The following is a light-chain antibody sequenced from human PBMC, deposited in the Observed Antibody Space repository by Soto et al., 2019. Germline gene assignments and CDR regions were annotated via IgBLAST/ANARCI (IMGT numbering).Light chain of an antibody. CDR1: QDIRGA. CDR3: QQFNSYPIS. Sequence: AIQVTQSPSSLSASGGDRVTITCRASQDIRGALAWYQQKPGKAPKLLIYDVSTLESGVPSRFSGSGSGTEFTLTISSLQPEDVGTYYCQQFNSYPISFGHGTRLEIK. CDR2: DVS. J-gene: IGKJ5*01. V-gene: IGKV1-13*02.